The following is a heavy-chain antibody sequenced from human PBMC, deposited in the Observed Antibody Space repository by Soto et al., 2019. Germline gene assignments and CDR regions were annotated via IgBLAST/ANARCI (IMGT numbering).Heavy chain of an antibody. CDR3: ARHSRSRLNYYDSSGYYHNWFDP. Sequence: SETLSLTSTVSGGSISSSSYYWGWIRQPPGKGLEWIGSIYYSGSTYYNPSLKSRVTISVDTSKNQFSLKLSSVTAADTAVYYCARHSRSRLNYYDSSGYYHNWFDPWGQGTLVTVSS. CDR1: GGSISSSSYY. D-gene: IGHD3-22*01. V-gene: IGHV4-39*01. J-gene: IGHJ5*02. CDR2: IYYSGST.